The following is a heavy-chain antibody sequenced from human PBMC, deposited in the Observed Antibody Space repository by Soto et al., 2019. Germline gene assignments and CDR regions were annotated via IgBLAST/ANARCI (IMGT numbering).Heavy chain of an antibody. D-gene: IGHD6-13*01. Sequence: QVQLVQSGAEVKKSGASVKVSCRTSGYIYLNYDITWVRQAPGQGLEWMGWISAHTGNTNYAQSLQGRLIMTTDTSTGTAYMELRSLRSDDTAVYYCAANEAGATPFDSWSQGTLVTVSS. CDR1: GYIYLNYD. J-gene: IGHJ4*02. CDR3: AANEAGATPFDS. V-gene: IGHV1-18*01. CDR2: ISAHTGNT.